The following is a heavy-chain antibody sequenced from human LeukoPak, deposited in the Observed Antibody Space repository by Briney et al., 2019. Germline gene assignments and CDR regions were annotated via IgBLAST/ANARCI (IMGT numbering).Heavy chain of an antibody. CDR1: GGTFSSYT. D-gene: IGHD2-2*01. CDR2: IIPIVGIA. Sequence: ASVKVSCKASGGTFSSYTISWVRQAPGQGLEWMGRIIPIVGIANYARKLQGRVTITGDKSTSTAYMELSSLRSEDTAVYYCARDSIGYCSSTSCFYYFDYWGQGTLVTVSS. CDR3: ARDSIGYCSSTSCFYYFDY. J-gene: IGHJ4*02. V-gene: IGHV1-69*04.